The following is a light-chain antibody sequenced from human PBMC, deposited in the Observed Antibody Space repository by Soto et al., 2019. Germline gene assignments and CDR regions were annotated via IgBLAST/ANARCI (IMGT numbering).Light chain of an antibody. CDR1: SSDVGSYNL. J-gene: IGLJ3*02. CDR2: EGS. V-gene: IGLV2-23*01. Sequence: QSALTQPASVSGSPGQSITISCTGTSSDVGSYNLVSWYQQHPGKAPKLMIYEGSKRPSGVSNRFSGSKSGNTASLTNSGLQAEDEADYYCCSYAGSIWVFGGGTKVTVL. CDR3: CSYAGSIWV.